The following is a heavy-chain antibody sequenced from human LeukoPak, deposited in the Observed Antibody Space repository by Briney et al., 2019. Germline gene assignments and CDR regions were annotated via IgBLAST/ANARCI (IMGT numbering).Heavy chain of an antibody. D-gene: IGHD4-17*01. V-gene: IGHV4-38-2*02. CDR2: FFHSGNT. J-gene: IGHJ4*02. CDR3: ARDRDYALRWRFFDS. CDR1: GYSISSGYY. Sequence: SETLSLTCTVSGYSISSGYYWGWTRQPPGKGLEWSGSFFHSGNTYYNPSLKSRVTISVDTSKNQFSLKVTSVTAADTAVYYCARDRDYALRWRFFDSWGQGTLVRVSS.